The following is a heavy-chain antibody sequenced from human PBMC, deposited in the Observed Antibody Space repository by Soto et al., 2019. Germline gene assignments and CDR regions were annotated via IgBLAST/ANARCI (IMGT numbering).Heavy chain of an antibody. D-gene: IGHD3-3*01. CDR3: AKEALFWSGYYIDY. Sequence: GGSLRLSCAASGFTFSSYAMSWVRQAPGKGPEWVSAISGSGGSTYYADSVKGRFTIPRDNSKNTLYLQMNSLRAEDTAVYYCAKEALFWSGYYIDYWGQGTLVTVSS. V-gene: IGHV3-23*01. CDR2: ISGSGGST. J-gene: IGHJ4*02. CDR1: GFTFSSYA.